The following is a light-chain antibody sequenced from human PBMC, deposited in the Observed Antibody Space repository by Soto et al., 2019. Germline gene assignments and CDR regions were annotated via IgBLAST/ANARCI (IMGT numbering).Light chain of an antibody. V-gene: IGKV3-15*01. CDR2: GAS. Sequence: EIVMTQSPATLSLSPGETATLSCRASQSVGSAVAWYQHKPGQAPRLLIVGASIRATGVPGRFSGGGSGTEFTLTISSLQSEDFAVYYCQQYKNWPPLTFGGGTTVEI. CDR3: QQYKNWPPLT. J-gene: IGKJ4*01. CDR1: QSVGSA.